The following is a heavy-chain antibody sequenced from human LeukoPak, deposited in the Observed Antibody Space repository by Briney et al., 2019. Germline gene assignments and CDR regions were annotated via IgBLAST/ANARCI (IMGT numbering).Heavy chain of an antibody. CDR2: IYYGGST. D-gene: IGHD2-15*01. V-gene: IGHV4-39*01. CDR1: GGSISSSDYY. J-gene: IGHJ5*02. CDR3: ARALGYCSGGSCTRGYNWFDP. Sequence: PSETLSLTCTVSGGSISSSDYYWGWIRQPPGKGLEWIGSIYYGGSTYYNPSLKSRVTIYVLTSMNLFCLKLSFVTTADTAVYYCARALGYCSGGSCTRGYNWFDPWGQGTLVTVPS.